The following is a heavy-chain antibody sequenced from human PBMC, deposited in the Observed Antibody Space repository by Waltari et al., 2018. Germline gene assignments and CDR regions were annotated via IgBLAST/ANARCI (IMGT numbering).Heavy chain of an antibody. CDR1: GYTFTSYG. V-gene: IGHV1-18*04. D-gene: IGHD3-22*01. Sequence: QVQLEQSGAEVKKPGASVKVSCKASGYTFTSYGIRWVRQAPGQGLEWMGWIRSYNGDTNYAQKLQGRVTMTTDTSTSTAYMELRSLRSDDTAVFYCARDLYYYDSSGNWDDAFDIWGQGTMVIVSS. CDR3: ARDLYYYDSSGNWDDAFDI. CDR2: IRSYNGDT. J-gene: IGHJ3*02.